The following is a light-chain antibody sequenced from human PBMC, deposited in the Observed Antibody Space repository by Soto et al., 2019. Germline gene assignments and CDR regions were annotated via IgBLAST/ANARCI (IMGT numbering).Light chain of an antibody. CDR2: GAS. CDR1: QSVSSN. CDR3: QQYNNWPLA. V-gene: IGKV3D-15*01. J-gene: IGKJ5*01. Sequence: EIVMTQSPTTLSVSPGERATLSCRASQSVSSNLAWYQQKPGQAPRLLIYGASTRATGIPARFSGSGSGTEFTLTISSLQSEDLAVYYCQQYNNWPLAFGQGTRLEIK.